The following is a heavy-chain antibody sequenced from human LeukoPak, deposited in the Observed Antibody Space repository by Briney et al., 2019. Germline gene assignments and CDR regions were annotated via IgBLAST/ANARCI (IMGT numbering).Heavy chain of an antibody. V-gene: IGHV3-66*01. Sequence: GGSLRVSCAASGFTVSDNYMSWVRQAPGKGLEWVSVIYSGGSTYYADSVKVRFTISRDSSKNTLYLQMNSLGAEDTAVYYCARDSRWGSYWYFDLWGRGTLVTVSS. D-gene: IGHD3-16*01. CDR3: ARDSRWGSYWYFDL. J-gene: IGHJ2*01. CDR2: IYSGGST. CDR1: GFTVSDNY.